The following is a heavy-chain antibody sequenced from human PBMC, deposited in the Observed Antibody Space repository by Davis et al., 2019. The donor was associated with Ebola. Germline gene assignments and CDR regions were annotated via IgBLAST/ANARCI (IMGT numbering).Heavy chain of an antibody. CDR3: ARVCASCYVSPYGMDV. CDR1: GYTFTSYD. D-gene: IGHD2-2*01. CDR2: MNPNSGNT. J-gene: IGHJ6*04. Sequence: ASVKVSCKASGYTFTSYDINWVRQATGQGLEWMGWMNPNSGNTGYAQKFQGRVTMTRDTSTSTVYMELSSLRSEDTAVYYCARVCASCYVSPYGMDVWGKGTTVIVSS. V-gene: IGHV1-8*01.